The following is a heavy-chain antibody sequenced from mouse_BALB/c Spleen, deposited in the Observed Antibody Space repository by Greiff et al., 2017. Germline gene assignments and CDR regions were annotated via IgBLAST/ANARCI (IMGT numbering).Heavy chain of an antibody. CDR1: GFNIKDYY. CDR3: ARGWLLDY. J-gene: IGHJ4*01. Sequence: EVQLQQSGAELVRSGASVKLSCTASGFNIKDYYMHWVKQRPEQGLEWIGWIDPENGNTIYDPKFQGKASITADTSSNTAYLQLSSLTSEDTAVYYCARGWLLDYWGQGTSVTVSS. CDR2: IDPENGNT. V-gene: IGHV14-1*02. D-gene: IGHD2-3*01.